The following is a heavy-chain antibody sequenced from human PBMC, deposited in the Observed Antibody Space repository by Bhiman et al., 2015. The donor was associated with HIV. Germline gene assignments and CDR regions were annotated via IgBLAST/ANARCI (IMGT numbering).Heavy chain of an antibody. CDR3: AREDRLPFDS. Sequence: VQLVESGGGLVKPGGSLRLSCAASGFTFSSYIMNWVRQAPGKGLEWVSSISSSSSYIYYADSVKGRFTISRDNAKNSLYLQMDSLRAEDTAVYYCAREDRLPFDSWGQGTLVTVSS. CDR2: ISSSSSYI. CDR1: GFTFSSYI. D-gene: IGHD4-11*01. J-gene: IGHJ4*02. V-gene: IGHV3-21*01.